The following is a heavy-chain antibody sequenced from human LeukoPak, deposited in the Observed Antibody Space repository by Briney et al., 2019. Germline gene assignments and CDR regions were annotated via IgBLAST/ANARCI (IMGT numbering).Heavy chain of an antibody. Sequence: SETLSLTCTVSGGSISSYYWSWIRQPPGKGLEWIGYIYYSGSTNYNPSLKSRVTISVDTSKNQFSLKLSSVAAADTAVYYCAREHYYDSSGTGAFDIWGQGTMVTVSS. D-gene: IGHD3-22*01. CDR3: AREHYYDSSGTGAFDI. CDR2: IYYSGST. CDR1: GGSISSYY. J-gene: IGHJ3*02. V-gene: IGHV4-59*01.